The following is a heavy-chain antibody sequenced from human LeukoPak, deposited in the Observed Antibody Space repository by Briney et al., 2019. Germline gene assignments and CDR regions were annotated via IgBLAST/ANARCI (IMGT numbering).Heavy chain of an antibody. V-gene: IGHV3-23*01. CDR1: GFTFSIYA. Sequence: PGGSLRLFCAASGFTFSIYAMSWVRQAPGKGREWVSAISGGGGSTYYADSVKGRFTISRDNSKNTLYLQMNSLRAEDTAVYYCAKDSRRFYGDYETGGWYWGQGTLVTVS. J-gene: IGHJ4*02. CDR3: AKDSRRFYGDYETGGWY. D-gene: IGHD4-17*01. CDR2: ISGGGGST.